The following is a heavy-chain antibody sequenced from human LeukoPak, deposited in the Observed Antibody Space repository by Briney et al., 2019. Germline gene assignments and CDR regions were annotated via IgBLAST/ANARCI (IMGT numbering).Heavy chain of an antibody. Sequence: QPGGSLRLSCAASGFTVSSNYMSWVRQAPGEGLEWVSVFYSGGSTYYADSVKGRFTISRDNSKNTLYLQMNSLRAEDTAVYYCARDLRMRGFDYWGQGTLVTVSS. D-gene: IGHD2-15*01. CDR2: FYSGGST. CDR3: ARDLRMRGFDY. CDR1: GFTVSSNY. J-gene: IGHJ4*02. V-gene: IGHV3-53*01.